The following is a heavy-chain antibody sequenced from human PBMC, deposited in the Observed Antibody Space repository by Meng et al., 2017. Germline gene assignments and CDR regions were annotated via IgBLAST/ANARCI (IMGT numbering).Heavy chain of an antibody. J-gene: IGHJ4*02. CDR1: GYNFPDYY. Sequence: QVQLVQSGAEVKKPGASVQVSCKPSGYNFPDYYIHWVRQAPGQGLEWMGRIDPKNGDTHYAQKFQGRVTMTGDTSISTAYMDLSGLRSDDTAVYYCAREFRGTFYFDYWGQGSLVTVSS. D-gene: IGHD1-1*01. V-gene: IGHV1-2*06. CDR3: AREFRGTFYFDY. CDR2: IDPKNGDT.